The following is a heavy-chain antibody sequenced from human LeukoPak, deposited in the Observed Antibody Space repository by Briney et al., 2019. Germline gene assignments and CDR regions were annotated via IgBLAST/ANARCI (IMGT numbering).Heavy chain of an antibody. CDR2: TYYRSKWYN. CDR3: ARGKESGITMVRGVIPSYYYGMDV. Sequence: SQTLSLTSAISGDSVSSNSAAWNWIRQSPSRGLEWLGRTYYRSKWYNDYAVSVKSRITINPDTSKNQFSLQLNSVTPEDTAVYYCARGKESGITMVRGVIPSYYYGMDVWGQGTTVTVSS. J-gene: IGHJ6*02. CDR1: GDSVSSNSAA. V-gene: IGHV6-1*01. D-gene: IGHD3-10*01.